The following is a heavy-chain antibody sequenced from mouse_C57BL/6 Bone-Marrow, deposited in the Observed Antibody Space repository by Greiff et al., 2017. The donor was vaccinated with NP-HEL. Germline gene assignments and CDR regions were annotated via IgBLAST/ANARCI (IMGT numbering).Heavy chain of an antibody. CDR1: GYTFTSYW. V-gene: IGHV1-5*01. J-gene: IGHJ1*03. CDR2: IYPGNSDT. CDR3: TRRDDYDDGWYFDV. D-gene: IGHD2-4*01. Sequence: VQLQQSGTVLARPGASVKMSCKTSGYTFTSYWMHWVKQRPGQGLEWIGAIYPGNSDTSYNQKFKGKAKLTAVTSASTAYMELSSLTNEDSAVYYCTRRDDYDDGWYFDVWGTGTTVTVSS.